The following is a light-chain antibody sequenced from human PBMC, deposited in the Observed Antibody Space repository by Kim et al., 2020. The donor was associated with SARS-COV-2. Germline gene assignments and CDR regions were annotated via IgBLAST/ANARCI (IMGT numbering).Light chain of an antibody. Sequence: QSVLTQPPSVSGAPGQRVTISCTGSSSNIGAGYDVHWYQQLPGTAPKLLIYGNSNRPSGVPDRFSGSKSGTSASLVITGLQAEDEADYYCQSYDSSLSGSCVFGTGTKVTVL. CDR2: GNS. CDR3: QSYDSSLSGSCV. CDR1: SSNIGAGYD. V-gene: IGLV1-40*01. J-gene: IGLJ1*01.